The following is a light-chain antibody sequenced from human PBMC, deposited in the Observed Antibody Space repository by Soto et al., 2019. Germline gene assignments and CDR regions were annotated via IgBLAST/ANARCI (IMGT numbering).Light chain of an antibody. J-gene: IGKJ4*01. CDR2: GAS. V-gene: IGKV3D-15*01. Sequence: EIVMTQSPVILSVSPGERATLSCRASQNININLAWYQQRPGQAPRVLIYGASSRASGIPDRFSGSGSGTDFTLTINRLEPDDFAFYYCQQYKDWPPLTFGGGTRGDMK. CDR3: QQYKDWPPLT. CDR1: QNININ.